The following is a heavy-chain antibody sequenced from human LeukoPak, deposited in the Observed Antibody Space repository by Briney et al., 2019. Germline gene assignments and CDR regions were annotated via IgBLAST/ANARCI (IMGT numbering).Heavy chain of an antibody. CDR1: GFTFSNYA. CDR2: INWNGGST. V-gene: IGHV3-20*04. D-gene: IGHD3-16*01. CDR3: ARDRLWGNFDY. J-gene: IGHJ4*02. Sequence: GGSLRLSCAASGFTFSNYAMSWVRQAPGKGLEWVSGINWNGGSTGYADSVKGRFTISRDNAKNSLYLQMNSLRAEDTALYYCARDRLWGNFDYWGQGTLVTVSS.